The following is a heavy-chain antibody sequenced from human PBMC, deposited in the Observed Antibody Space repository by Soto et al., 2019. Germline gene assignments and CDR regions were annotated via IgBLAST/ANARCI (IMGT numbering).Heavy chain of an antibody. J-gene: IGHJ4*01. CDR3: ARGEQYSGRIFDY. CDR2: TYYSSKWYY. V-gene: IGHV6-1*01. D-gene: IGHD1-26*01. CDR1: GDSVSVNSAG. Sequence: SQTLSPTCAITGDSVSVNSAGWSWVRQSPSRGLEWLGRTYYSSKWYYEYAVSVRGRITINPDTSKNQYSLQLNSVTPEDTAVYFCARGEQYSGRIFDYWGQGTLVTVSS.